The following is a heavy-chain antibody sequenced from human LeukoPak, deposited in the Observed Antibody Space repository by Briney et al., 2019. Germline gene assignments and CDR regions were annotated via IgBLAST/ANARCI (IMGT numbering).Heavy chain of an antibody. J-gene: IGHJ6*03. V-gene: IGHV5-51*01. D-gene: IGHD5-12*01. CDR2: IYPGDSDT. Sequence: PGESLKISCTGSGYSFSTYWIAWVRQMPGKGLEWMGIIYPGDSDTRYSPSFQGQVTISADKSISTAYLQWSSLKASDTAMYYCAKHGGYDRHFYYYMDVWGKGTTVTVSS. CDR1: GYSFSTYW. CDR3: AKHGGYDRHFYYYMDV.